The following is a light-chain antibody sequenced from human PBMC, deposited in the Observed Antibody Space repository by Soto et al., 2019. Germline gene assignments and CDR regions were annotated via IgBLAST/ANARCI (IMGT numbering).Light chain of an antibody. CDR1: QYINTR. CDR2: QTS. CDR3: HKRQSWPRK. Sequence: EIVFTHSPSTLSSFPVDRVTLSFRASQYINTRLAWYQHRPGQAPRLLIYQTSIRAAGIPARFSASGSGTDFTLTISDVQPEDFALYYCHKRQSWPRKFGQGTKVDIK. J-gene: IGKJ1*01. V-gene: IGKV3-11*01.